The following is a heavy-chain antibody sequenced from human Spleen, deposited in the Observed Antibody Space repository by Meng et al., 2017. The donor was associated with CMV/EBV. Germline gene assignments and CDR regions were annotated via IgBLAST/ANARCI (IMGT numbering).Heavy chain of an antibody. J-gene: IGHJ5*01. D-gene: IGHD3-22*01. V-gene: IGHV3-23*01. CDR2: IDGSDGST. CDR1: GFTFSTDA. Sequence: ASGFTFSTDAISCVRQAPGKGLQSLSSIDGSDGSTYYADSVKGRFTISRDNSKNTLYLQMHSLLDEDTAAYYCATRYSSRGNRSDSWGQGTLVTVSS. CDR3: ATRYSSRGNRSDS.